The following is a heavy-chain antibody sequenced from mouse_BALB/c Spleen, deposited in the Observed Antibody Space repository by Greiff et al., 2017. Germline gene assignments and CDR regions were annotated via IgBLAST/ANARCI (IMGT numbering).Heavy chain of an antibody. J-gene: IGHJ3*01. CDR2: INPSNGGT. CDR3: TRDGSSLFAY. V-gene: IGHV1S81*02. CDR1: GYTFTSYY. Sequence: ESGAELVKPGASVKLSCKASGYTFTSYYMYWVKQRPGQGLEWIGEINPSNGGTNFNEKFKSKATLTVDKSSSTAYLQLSSLTSEDSAVYYCTRDGSSLFAYWGQGTLVTVSA. D-gene: IGHD1-1*01.